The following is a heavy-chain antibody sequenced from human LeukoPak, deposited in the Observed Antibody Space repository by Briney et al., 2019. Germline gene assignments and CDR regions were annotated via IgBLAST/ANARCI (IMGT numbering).Heavy chain of an antibody. Sequence: GGSLRLSCAASGFTFSSYAMHWVRQAPGKGLEWVAVISYDGSNKYYADSVKGRFTISRDNSKNSLFLQMSSLRTEDTALYYCAKLPDYYDGSGYGHWGQGTLVTVSS. D-gene: IGHD3-22*01. CDR1: GFTFSSYA. V-gene: IGHV3-30-3*02. CDR2: ISYDGSNK. CDR3: AKLPDYYDGSGYGH. J-gene: IGHJ4*02.